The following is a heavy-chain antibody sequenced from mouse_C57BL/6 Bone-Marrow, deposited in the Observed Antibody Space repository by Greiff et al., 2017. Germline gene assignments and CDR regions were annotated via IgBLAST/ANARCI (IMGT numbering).Heavy chain of an antibody. V-gene: IGHV8-5*01. CDR2: IWWNDDK. J-gene: IGHJ4*01. D-gene: IGHD2-12*01. CDR3: AQIGDYSYYDAMDY. CDR1: GFSLSTSNMG. Sequence: QVTLKESGPGILQPSQTLSLTCSFSGFSLSTSNMGIGWIRPPSGKGLEWLAHIWWNDDKYYNPSLKSRLTFSKDTSNNQGLLKITSVDTEDTATYDCAQIGDYSYYDAMDYWGQGTSVTVSS.